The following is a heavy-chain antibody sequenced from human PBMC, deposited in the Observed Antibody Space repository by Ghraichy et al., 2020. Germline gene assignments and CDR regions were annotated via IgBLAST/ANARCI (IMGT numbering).Heavy chain of an antibody. D-gene: IGHD1-1*01. CDR2: INHSGNT. CDR3: ARGGAHDSDWHGQALGWFDP. J-gene: IGHJ5*02. Sequence: SETLSLTCGVYGGSFSGYYWSWIRQSPGKGLEWIGEINHSGNTNYNPSLKNRVTVSVDTSKNQFSLKLISVTAADTAVYYCARGGAHDSDWHGQALGWFDPWGQGTLVTVSS. CDR1: GGSFSGYY. V-gene: IGHV4-34*01.